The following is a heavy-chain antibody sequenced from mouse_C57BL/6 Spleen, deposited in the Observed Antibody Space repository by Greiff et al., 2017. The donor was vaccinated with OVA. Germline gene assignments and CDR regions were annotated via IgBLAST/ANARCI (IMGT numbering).Heavy chain of an antibody. J-gene: IGHJ3*01. CDR1: GYSITSGYD. CDR2: ISYSGST. D-gene: IGHD2-4*01. V-gene: IGHV3-1*01. Sequence: EVQGVESGPGMVKPSQSLSLTCTVTGYSITSGYDWHWIRHFPGNKLEWMGYISYSGSTNYNPSLKSRISITHDTSKNHFFLKLNSVTTEDTATYYCAREGDDYAWFAYWGQGTLVTVSA. CDR3: AREGDDYAWFAY.